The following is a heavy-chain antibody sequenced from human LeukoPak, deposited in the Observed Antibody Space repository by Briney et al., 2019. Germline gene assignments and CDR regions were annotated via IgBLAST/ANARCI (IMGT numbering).Heavy chain of an antibody. Sequence: SETLSLTCAVHGGSFSGYYWSWIRQPPGKGLEWIGEINHSGSTNYNPSLKSRVTISVDTSKNQFSLKLSSVTAADTAVYYCARARMAGSFDYWGQGTLVTVSS. D-gene: IGHD5-24*01. V-gene: IGHV4-34*01. CDR1: GGSFSGYY. CDR2: INHSGST. J-gene: IGHJ4*02. CDR3: ARARMAGSFDY.